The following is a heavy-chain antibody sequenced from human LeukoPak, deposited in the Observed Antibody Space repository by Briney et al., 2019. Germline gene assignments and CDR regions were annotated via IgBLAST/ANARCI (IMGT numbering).Heavy chain of an antibody. V-gene: IGHV3-21*01. J-gene: IGHJ3*02. CDR1: GFTFSSYS. CDR3: ARDMPLDYYDSSGYSAFDI. CDR2: ISSSSSYI. Sequence: PGGSLRLSCAASGFTFSSYSMNWVRQAPGKGLEWVSSISSSSSYIYYADSVKGRFTISRDNAKNSLYLQMNSLRAEDTAVYYCARDMPLDYYDSSGYSAFDIWGQGTMVTVSS. D-gene: IGHD3-22*01.